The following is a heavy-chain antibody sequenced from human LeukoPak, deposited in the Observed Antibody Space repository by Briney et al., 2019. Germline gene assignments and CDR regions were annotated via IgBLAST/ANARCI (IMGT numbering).Heavy chain of an antibody. Sequence: SGGSLRLSCVASGFTFSNYYMHWVRQAPGKGLEWVAIISDDGERKFYADSVRGRITISRDKSKNTLFLQMNSLRADDTAVYFCAKDLSGHLCIDYWGQGTLVTVSS. CDR1: GFTFSNYY. J-gene: IGHJ4*02. CDR3: AKDLSGHLCIDY. V-gene: IGHV3-30*18. D-gene: IGHD2-21*01. CDR2: ISDDGERK.